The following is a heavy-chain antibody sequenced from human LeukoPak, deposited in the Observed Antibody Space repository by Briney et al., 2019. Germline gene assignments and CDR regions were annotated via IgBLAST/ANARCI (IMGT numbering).Heavy chain of an antibody. J-gene: IGHJ5*01. D-gene: IGHD6-6*01. CDR2: ISAGGGGT. CDR1: GFTFSSYE. CDR3: VKTFQYSSNWYDY. V-gene: IGHV3-23*01. Sequence: GGSLRLSCAASGFTFSSYEMNWVRQAPGKGLEWVSSISAGGGGTSYADSVKGRITISRDNSKNTVYLQMNGLRAEDTAVYFCVKTFQYSSNWYDYWGQGTLVTVSS.